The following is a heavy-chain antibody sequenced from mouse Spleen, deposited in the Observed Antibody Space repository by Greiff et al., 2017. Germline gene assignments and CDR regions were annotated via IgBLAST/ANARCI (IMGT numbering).Heavy chain of an antibody. CDR2: IDPEPGGT. CDR1: GYTFTDYD. D-gene: IGHD2-12*01. J-gene: IGHJ3*01. Sequence: VQLQQSGAELVRPGASVTLSCKASGYTFTDYDMYWVKQTPVHGLEWIGAIDPEPGGTAYNQKFKGKAILTADKSSSTAYMELRSLTSEDSAVYYCTRPHYTWFAYWGQGTLVTVSA. CDR3: TRPHYTWFAY. V-gene: IGHV1-15*01.